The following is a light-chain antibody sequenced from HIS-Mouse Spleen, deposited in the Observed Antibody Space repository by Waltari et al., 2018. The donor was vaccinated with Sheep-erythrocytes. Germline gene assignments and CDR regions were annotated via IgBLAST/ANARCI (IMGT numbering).Light chain of an antibody. CDR3: CSYAGSSTPWV. CDR2: EGS. CDR1: SIDVGSYNL. Sequence: QSALTQPASVSGSPGQSITISCTGTSIDVGSYNLFSSYQQPPGKAPKLMIYEGSKRPSGVSNRFSGSKSGNTASLTISGLQAEDEADYYCCSYAGSSTPWVFGGGTKLTVL. V-gene: IGLV2-23*01. J-gene: IGLJ3*02.